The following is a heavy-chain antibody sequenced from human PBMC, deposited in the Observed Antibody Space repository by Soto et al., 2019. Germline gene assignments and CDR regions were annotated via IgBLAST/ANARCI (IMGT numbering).Heavy chain of an antibody. V-gene: IGHV3-48*02. CDR1: GFIFSDYS. J-gene: IGHJ6*02. CDR2: ITTTSSTM. D-gene: IGHD3-22*01. CDR3: ARDSSGRQYYGMDV. Sequence: GGSLRLSCTPSGFIFSDYSMNWVRQAPGKGLEWISYITTTSSTMYYADSVKGRFTIPRDNAKNSLYLQMNSLRDEDTAVYYCARDSSGRQYYGMDVWGQGTTVTVSS.